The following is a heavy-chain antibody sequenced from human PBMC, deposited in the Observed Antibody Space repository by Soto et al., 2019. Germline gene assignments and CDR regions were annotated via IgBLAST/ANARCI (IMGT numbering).Heavy chain of an antibody. J-gene: IGHJ5*02. CDR3: TADLGPAYNSNNWFDP. Sequence: EVQLVESGGDLVKPGGSLRLSCAASGFISGHAWFHWVRQPPGKGLELVGRVKNNGGATDYAPSVKGRFTISRDDSKDMVYLQMSSLRTEDTAIYYCTADLGPAYNSNNWFDPWGQGTLVTVSS. V-gene: IGHV3-15*07. CDR1: GFISGHAW. CDR2: VKNNGGAT. D-gene: IGHD6-13*01.